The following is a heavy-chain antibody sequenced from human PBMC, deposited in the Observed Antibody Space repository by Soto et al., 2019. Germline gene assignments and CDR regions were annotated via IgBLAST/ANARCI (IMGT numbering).Heavy chain of an antibody. CDR3: ARARGYYFDY. V-gene: IGHV4-34*01. Sequence: QVQLQQWGAGLLKPSETLSLTCAVYGGSFSGYYWSWIRQPPGKGLEWIGEINHSGSTNYNPSLKSRVTISVDTSKNQFSLKLSSVTVADTAVYYCARARGYYFDYWGQGTLVTVSS. CDR2: INHSGST. CDR1: GGSFSGYY. D-gene: IGHD1-26*01. J-gene: IGHJ4*02.